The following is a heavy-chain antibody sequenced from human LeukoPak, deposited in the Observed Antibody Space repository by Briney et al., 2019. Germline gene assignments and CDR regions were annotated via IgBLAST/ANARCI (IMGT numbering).Heavy chain of an antibody. Sequence: GASVKVSCKASGYTFTSSWVHWVRQAPGPGLEWMGIINPSDGSTIYAQSFQGRVTMTRDTSTSTVYMELSSLRSDDTAVYYCARLYGAGTTDCWGQGTLVTVSS. CDR1: GYTFTSSW. V-gene: IGHV1-46*01. D-gene: IGHD3-10*01. CDR3: ARLYGAGTTDC. J-gene: IGHJ4*02. CDR2: INPSDGST.